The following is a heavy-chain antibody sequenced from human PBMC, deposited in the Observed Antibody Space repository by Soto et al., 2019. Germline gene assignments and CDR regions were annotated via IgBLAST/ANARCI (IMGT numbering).Heavy chain of an antibody. Sequence: PSETLSLTCTVSGASISSYYWSWIRQPPGEGLEWIGYIYYSGSTNYNPSLMSRVTISVDTSKNQFSLKLSSVTAADTAVYYCARGGSGSYGNYYYYMDVWGKGTTVTVSS. CDR3: ARGGSGSYGNYYYYMDV. CDR2: IYYSGST. CDR1: GASISSYY. J-gene: IGHJ6*03. D-gene: IGHD3-10*01. V-gene: IGHV4-59*01.